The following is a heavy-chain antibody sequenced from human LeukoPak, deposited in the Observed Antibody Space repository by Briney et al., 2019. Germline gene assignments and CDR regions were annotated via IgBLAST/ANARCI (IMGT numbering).Heavy chain of an antibody. CDR2: IIPIFGTA. Sequence: SVKVSCKASGGTFSSYAISWVRQAPGQGLEWMGGIIPIFGTANYAQKFKGRVTITADECTGTAYMELSSLRSEDTAVYYCARGGSNWGSRRYFDYWGQGTLVTVSS. CDR3: ARGGSNWGSRRYFDY. D-gene: IGHD7-27*01. CDR1: GGTFSSYA. J-gene: IGHJ4*02. V-gene: IGHV1-69*13.